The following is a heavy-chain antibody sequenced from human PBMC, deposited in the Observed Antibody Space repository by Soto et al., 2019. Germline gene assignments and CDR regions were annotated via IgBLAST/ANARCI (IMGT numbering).Heavy chain of an antibody. CDR1: GFTFSSYA. CDR2: ISGTGSST. CDR3: AKGGVAGYWPYYYGMDV. Sequence: PGGSLRLSCAASGFTFSSYAMSWVRQAPGKGLEWVSAISGTGSSTYYADSVKGRFTISRDNSKNTVLLQLNSLRAEGTAVYYCAKGGVAGYWPYYYGMDVWGQGTTVTVSS. D-gene: IGHD6-19*01. V-gene: IGHV3-23*01. J-gene: IGHJ6*02.